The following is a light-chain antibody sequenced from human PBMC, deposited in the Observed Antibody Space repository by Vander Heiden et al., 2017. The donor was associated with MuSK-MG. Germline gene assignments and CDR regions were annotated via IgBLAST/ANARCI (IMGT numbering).Light chain of an antibody. V-gene: IGLV1-47*01. CDR1: SSNIGSNY. CDR3: AAWDDSLSAVV. Sequence: QSLLTQPPSVFRTPGHRVTLSSSASSSNIGSNYGYWSQQLPGPAPKLLIYKNNQRPSGVPDRFSGSKSGTSASLAISGLRSEDEANYYCAAWDDSLSAVVFGGGTKLTVL. J-gene: IGLJ2*01. CDR2: KNN.